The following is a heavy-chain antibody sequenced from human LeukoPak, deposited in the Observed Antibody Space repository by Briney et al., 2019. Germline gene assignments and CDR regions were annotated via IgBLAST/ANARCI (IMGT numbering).Heavy chain of an antibody. D-gene: IGHD3-9*01. Sequence: PSETLSLTCTVSSDSIYSSNYYWSWIRQPPGKRLEWIGCIYYSESATYNPSLKSRVTISSDTSKNQFFLKLSSVTAADTAVYYCARKRSFDLWGQGTLVTVSS. J-gene: IGHJ4*02. CDR3: ARKRSFDL. CDR2: IYYSESA. CDR1: SDSIYSSNYY. V-gene: IGHV4-61*01.